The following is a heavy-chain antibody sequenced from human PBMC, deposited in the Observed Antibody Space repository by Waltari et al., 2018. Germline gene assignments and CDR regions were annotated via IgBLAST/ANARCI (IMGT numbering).Heavy chain of an antibody. Sequence: EVQLVQSGAEVKKPGESLRISCTGSGDIFTDYWIGWVRQMPGKGREWMGVTGPEDSDTTDSPSFQSQVTISADKSINTAYLEWSSLQASDTATYYCARHYCVSTTCELDSWGQGTLVTVSS. CDR3: ARHYCVSTTCELDS. J-gene: IGHJ4*02. CDR2: TGPEDSDT. V-gene: IGHV5-51*01. D-gene: IGHD2-2*01. CDR1: GDIFTDYW.